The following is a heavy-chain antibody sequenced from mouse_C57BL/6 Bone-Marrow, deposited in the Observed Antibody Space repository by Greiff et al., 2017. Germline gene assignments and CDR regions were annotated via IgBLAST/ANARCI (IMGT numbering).Heavy chain of an antibody. CDR1: GYTFTSYW. Sequence: VQLQQPGAELVMPGASVKLSCKASGYTFTSYWMHWVKQRPGQGLEWIGEIDPSDSYTNYNQKFKGKSTLTVDKSSSTAYMKLSRLTSADSAVYYCARVGTWDWDYWGQGTTLTVSS. V-gene: IGHV1-69*01. D-gene: IGHD3-3*01. J-gene: IGHJ2*01. CDR3: ARVGTWDWDY. CDR2: IDPSDSYT.